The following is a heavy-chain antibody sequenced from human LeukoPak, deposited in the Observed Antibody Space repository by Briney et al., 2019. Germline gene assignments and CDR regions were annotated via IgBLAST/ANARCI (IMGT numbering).Heavy chain of an antibody. Sequence: SETLSLTCAVSGGSFSGYYWSWIRQPPGKGLEWIGEIYHSGSTNYNPSLKSRVTISVDTSKNPFSLKLSSVTAADTAVYYCARGRGYCSSTSCYTDYWGQGTLVTVSS. D-gene: IGHD2-2*01. CDR3: ARGRGYCSSTSCYTDY. V-gene: IGHV4-34*01. CDR1: GGSFSGYY. CDR2: IYHSGST. J-gene: IGHJ4*02.